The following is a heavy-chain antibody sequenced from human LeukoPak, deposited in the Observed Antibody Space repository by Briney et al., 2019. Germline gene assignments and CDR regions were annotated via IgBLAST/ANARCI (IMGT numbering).Heavy chain of an antibody. J-gene: IGHJ3*02. V-gene: IGHV3-21*04. D-gene: IGHD5-24*01. CDR3: TRHTGDGYNPGWAFDI. CDR2: ISSSSSYI. Sequence: GGSLRLSCAASGFTFSSYSMNWVRQAPGKGLEWVSSISSSSSYIYYADSVKGRFTISRDNAKNSLYLQMNSLRAEDTAVYYCTRHTGDGYNPGWAFDIWGQGTMVTVSS. CDR1: GFTFSSYS.